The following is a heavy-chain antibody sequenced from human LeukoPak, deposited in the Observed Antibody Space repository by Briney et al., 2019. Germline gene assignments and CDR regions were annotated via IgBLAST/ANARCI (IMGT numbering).Heavy chain of an antibody. CDR1: GFTFSSDS. Sequence: KSGGSLRLSCAASGFTFSSDSMNLVRQAPGKGLEWVSSISSSSSYIYYADSVKGRFTISRDNAKNSLYLQMNSLRAEDTAVYYCARDRDIHLFDPWGQGTLVTVSS. J-gene: IGHJ5*02. CDR3: ARDRDIHLFDP. D-gene: IGHD2-15*01. CDR2: ISSSSSYI. V-gene: IGHV3-21*01.